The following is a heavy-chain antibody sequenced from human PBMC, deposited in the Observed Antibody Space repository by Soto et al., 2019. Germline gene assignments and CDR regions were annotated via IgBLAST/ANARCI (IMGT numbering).Heavy chain of an antibody. J-gene: IGHJ6*02. CDR1: GGSISSYY. CDR2: IYYSGST. D-gene: IGHD2-21*02. CDR3: ARKLAYCGGDCYYYYYGMDV. V-gene: IGHV4-59*01. Sequence: SETLSLTCTVSGGSISSYYWSWIRQPPGKGLEWIGYIYYSGSTNYNPSLKSRVTISVDTSKNQFSLKLSSVTAADTAVYYCARKLAYCGGDCYYYYYGMDVWGQGTTVTVSS.